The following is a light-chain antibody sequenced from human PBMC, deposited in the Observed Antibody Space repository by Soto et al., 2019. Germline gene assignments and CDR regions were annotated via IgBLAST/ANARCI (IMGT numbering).Light chain of an antibody. Sequence: EIVPSQSPATLSLSPGERATLPCRASQSVSSYLAWYQQKPGQAPRLLIYDASNRATGIPARFSGSGSGTDFTLTISRREPEDFADYYAQQYGSSTPRPFGQGTK. CDR1: QSVSSY. CDR2: DAS. CDR3: QQYGSSTPRP. V-gene: IGKV3-20*01. J-gene: IGKJ1*01.